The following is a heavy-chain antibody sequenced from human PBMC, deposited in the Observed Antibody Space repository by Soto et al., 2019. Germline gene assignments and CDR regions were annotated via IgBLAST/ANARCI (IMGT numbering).Heavy chain of an antibody. CDR1: GGSISSGGYY. Sequence: SETLSLTCTVSGGSISSGGYYWSWIRQHPGKGLEWIGYIYYSGSTYYNPSLKSRVTISVDTSKNQFSLKLSSVTAADTAVYYCARDRKVRGVIRWGQGTLVTVSS. CDR2: IYYSGST. D-gene: IGHD3-10*01. V-gene: IGHV4-31*03. CDR3: ARDRKVRGVIR. J-gene: IGHJ4*02.